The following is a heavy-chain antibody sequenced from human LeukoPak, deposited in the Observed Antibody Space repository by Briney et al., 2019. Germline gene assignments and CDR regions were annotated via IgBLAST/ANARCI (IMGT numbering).Heavy chain of an antibody. CDR3: ATDRGWRTSGYYLYYFEY. CDR1: GLIFTGYF. CDR2: IKHDGSEK. D-gene: IGHD3-3*01. J-gene: IGHJ4*02. V-gene: IGHV3-7*01. Sequence: PGVSLRLSCAASGLIFTGYFMSWVRQAPGKGLEWVASIKHDGSEKYYVDSVRGRFTISRDNTKNLLYLQMSSLRAEDTAVYYCATDRGWRTSGYYLYYFEYWGQGTLVTFSS.